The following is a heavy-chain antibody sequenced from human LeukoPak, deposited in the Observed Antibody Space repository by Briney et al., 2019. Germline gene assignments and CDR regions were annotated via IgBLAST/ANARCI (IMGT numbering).Heavy chain of an antibody. CDR3: ARGVNSGYFDY. CDR1: GGSISSYY. Sequence: PSETLSLTCTVSGGSISSYYWTWIRQPPGRGLEWIGYIYYSGSTNYNPSLKSRVTISVDTSKNQFSLKLTSVTAADTAVYYCARGVNSGYFDYCGQGTLVTVSS. CDR2: IYYSGST. V-gene: IGHV4-59*01. J-gene: IGHJ4*02. D-gene: IGHD1-26*01.